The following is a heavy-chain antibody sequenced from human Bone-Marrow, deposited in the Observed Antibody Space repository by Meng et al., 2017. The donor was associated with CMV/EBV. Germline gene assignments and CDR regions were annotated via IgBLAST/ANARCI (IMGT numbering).Heavy chain of an antibody. V-gene: IGHV6-1*01. CDR3: ARDQMVRGVTSYYYYCGMDV. J-gene: IGHJ6*02. D-gene: IGHD3-10*01. Sequence: SCAISGDSVSSNSAAWNWIRQSPSRGLEWLGRTYYRSKWYNDYAVSVKSRITINPDTSKNQFSLQLNSVTPEDTAVYYCARDQMVRGVTSYYYYCGMDVWGQGTTVTVSS. CDR1: GDSVSSNSAA. CDR2: TYYRSKWYN.